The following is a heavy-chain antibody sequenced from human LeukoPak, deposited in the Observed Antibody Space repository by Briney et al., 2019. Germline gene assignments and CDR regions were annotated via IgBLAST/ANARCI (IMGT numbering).Heavy chain of an antibody. CDR1: GGTFSSYA. Sequence: GASVKVSCKASGGTFSSYAISWVRQAPGQGLEWMGGIIPIFGTANYAQKFQGRVTITADKSTSTAYMELSSLRSEDTAVYYCAREVYDDAFDIWGQGTMVTVSS. D-gene: IGHD2/OR15-2a*01. CDR3: AREVYDDAFDI. J-gene: IGHJ3*02. V-gene: IGHV1-69*06. CDR2: IIPIFGTA.